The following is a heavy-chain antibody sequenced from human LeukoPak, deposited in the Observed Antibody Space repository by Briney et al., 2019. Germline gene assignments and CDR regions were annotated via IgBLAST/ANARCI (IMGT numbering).Heavy chain of an antibody. D-gene: IGHD2-2*01. CDR2: IYYSGST. Sequence: SETLSLTCTVSGGSISSYYWSWIRQPPGKGLEWIGYIYYSGSTNYNPSLKSRVTMSLDTSMNQFSLRLNSVTVADTAVYYCARVFCSSATCQKSFDYWGQGTLVTVSP. J-gene: IGHJ4*02. CDR1: GGSISSYY. V-gene: IGHV4-59*01. CDR3: ARVFCSSATCQKSFDY.